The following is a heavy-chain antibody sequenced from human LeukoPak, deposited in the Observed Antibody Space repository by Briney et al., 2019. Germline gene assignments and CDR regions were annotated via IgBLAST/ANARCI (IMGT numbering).Heavy chain of an antibody. Sequence: GRSLRLSCAASGFTFDDYAMHWVRQAPGKGLEWVSGISWNSGSIGYADSVKGRFTISRDNAKNSLYLQMNSLRAEDTALYYCAKDIAYDSSGYYDYWGQGTLVTVSS. CDR2: ISWNSGSI. CDR1: GFTFDDYA. V-gene: IGHV3-9*01. D-gene: IGHD3-22*01. J-gene: IGHJ4*02. CDR3: AKDIAYDSSGYYDY.